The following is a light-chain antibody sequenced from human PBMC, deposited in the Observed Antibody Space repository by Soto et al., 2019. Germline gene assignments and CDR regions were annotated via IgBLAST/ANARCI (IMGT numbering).Light chain of an antibody. J-gene: IGKJ2*01. CDR3: QQRSNWPPYT. CDR1: QSVSSY. Sequence: EIVLTQSPATLSLSPGERATISCRASQSVSSYLAWYQQKPGQAPRLVIYDASNMATGIPARFSGSGSGTEVTLTISSLEPDDFAAYYCQQRSNWPPYTFGQGTKLDIK. CDR2: DAS. V-gene: IGKV3-11*01.